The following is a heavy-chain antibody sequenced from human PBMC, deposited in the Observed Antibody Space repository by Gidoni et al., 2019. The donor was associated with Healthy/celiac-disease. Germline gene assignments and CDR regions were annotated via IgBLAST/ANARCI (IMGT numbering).Heavy chain of an antibody. CDR1: GYTFTSYG. D-gene: IGHD2-21*02. CDR3: ARDRGRVTSIYYFDY. V-gene: IGHV1-18*01. CDR2: TSAYNGNT. J-gene: IGHJ4*02. Sequence: QVQLVQSGAEVKKPWASVKVSCKASGYTFTSYGISWVRQAPGQGLEWMGWTSAYNGNTNYAQKLQGRVTMTTDTSTSTAYMELRSLRSDDTAAYYCARDRGRVTSIYYFDYWGQGTLVTVSS.